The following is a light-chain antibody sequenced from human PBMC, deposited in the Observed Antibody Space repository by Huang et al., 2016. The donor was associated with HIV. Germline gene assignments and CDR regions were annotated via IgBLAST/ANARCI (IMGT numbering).Light chain of an antibody. CDR1: QGIANY. J-gene: IGKJ1*01. CDR2: VAS. CDR3: LQHHAYPRT. V-gene: IGKV1-17*03. Sequence: DIQLTQSPSAMSASVGDRVSITCRASQGIANYLVWFQQRPGGAPKRLIYVASSLQSGVPSRFSGSGSGTKFTLTISGLQPEDFATYYCLQHHAYPRTFGQGTKVEV.